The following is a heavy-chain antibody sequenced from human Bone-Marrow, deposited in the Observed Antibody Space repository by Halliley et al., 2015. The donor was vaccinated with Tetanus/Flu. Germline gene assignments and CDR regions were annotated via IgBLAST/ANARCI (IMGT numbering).Heavy chain of an antibody. V-gene: IGHV3-23*01. J-gene: IGHJ4*02. Sequence: SLRLSCLASGFNFSSFAMSWVRQAPGKGLEWVSTFSGRGGKTYYADSVQGRFTISRDNSKNTLLLQMNSLRADDTATYFCAKVGYTYGVFDAGGQGALVTVSS. CDR1: GFNFSSFA. D-gene: IGHD5-18*01. CDR3: AKVGYTYGVFDA. CDR2: FSGRGGKT.